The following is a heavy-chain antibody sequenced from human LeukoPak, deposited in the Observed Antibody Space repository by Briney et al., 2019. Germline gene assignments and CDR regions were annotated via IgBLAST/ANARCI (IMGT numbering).Heavy chain of an antibody. CDR3: ARAPGYCSGGSCYSYAFDI. CDR2: IYHSGST. V-gene: IGHV4-30-2*01. Sequence: SQTLSLTCAVSGGSISSGGYSWSWIRQPPGKGLEWIGCIYHSGSTYYNPSLKSRVTISVDRSKNQFSLKLSSVTAADTAVYYCARAPGYCSGGSCYSYAFDIWGQGTMVTVSS. J-gene: IGHJ3*02. D-gene: IGHD2-15*01. CDR1: GGSISSGGYS.